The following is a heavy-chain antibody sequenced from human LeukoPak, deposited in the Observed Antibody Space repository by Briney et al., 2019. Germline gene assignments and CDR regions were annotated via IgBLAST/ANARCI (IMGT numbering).Heavy chain of an antibody. CDR3: AKIVAPDSNPIDY. D-gene: IGHD2-21*01. CDR2: IWYDGSNK. V-gene: IGHV3-33*06. J-gene: IGHJ4*02. Sequence: GRSLRLSCAASGFTFSSYGMHWVRQAPGKGLEWVAVIWYDGSNKYYADSVKGRFTISRDNSKNTLYLQMNSLRAEDTAVYYCAKIVAPDSNPIDYWGQGTLVTVSS. CDR1: GFTFSSYG.